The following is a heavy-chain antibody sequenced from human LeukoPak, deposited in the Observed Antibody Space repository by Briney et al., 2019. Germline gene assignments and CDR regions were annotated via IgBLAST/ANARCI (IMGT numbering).Heavy chain of an antibody. CDR1: GYSISSGYY. D-gene: IGHD2-2*01. J-gene: IGHJ6*03. V-gene: IGHV4-38-2*01. Sequence: SETLSLTCAVSGYSISSGYYWGWFRQPPGKGLEWIGCIYHSGNTYYNPSLKSRVSISVDTSKNQFSLKLNSVTAADTAVYFCARQGGSSSPYYYYYMDVWGKGTTVSVS. CDR3: ARQGGSSSPYYYYYMDV. CDR2: IYHSGNT.